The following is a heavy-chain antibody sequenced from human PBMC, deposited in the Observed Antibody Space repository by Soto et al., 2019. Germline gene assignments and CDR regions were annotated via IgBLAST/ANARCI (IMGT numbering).Heavy chain of an antibody. CDR2: ISAHNGNT. V-gene: IGHV1-18*01. J-gene: IGHJ4*02. CDR3: ARGRYGDY. Sequence: QVHLVQSGAEVKKPGASVKVSCKGSGYAFTTYGITWVRQAPGQGLEWMGWISAHNGNTNYAQKLQGRVTVTRDTATSTAYMELRSLRSDDTAVYYCARGRYGDYWGQGALVTVSP. D-gene: IGHD1-1*01. CDR1: GYAFTTYG.